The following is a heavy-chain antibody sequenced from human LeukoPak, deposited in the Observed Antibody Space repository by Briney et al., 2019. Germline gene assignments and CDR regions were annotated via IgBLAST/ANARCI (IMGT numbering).Heavy chain of an antibody. CDR2: INHSGST. Sequence: SSETLSLTCAVYGGSFSGYYWSWIRQPPGKGLEWIGEINHSGSTNYNPSLKSRVTMSVDTSKNQFSLKLSSVTAADTAVYYCARHRSLRWLQLRGGAFDIWGQGTMVTVSS. D-gene: IGHD5-24*01. J-gene: IGHJ3*02. CDR3: ARHRSLRWLQLRGGAFDI. V-gene: IGHV4-34*01. CDR1: GGSFSGYY.